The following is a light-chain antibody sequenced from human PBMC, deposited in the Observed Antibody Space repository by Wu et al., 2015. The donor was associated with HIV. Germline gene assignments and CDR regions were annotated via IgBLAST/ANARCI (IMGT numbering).Light chain of an antibody. CDR2: GAS. CDR1: QTVSSN. CDR3: QQYNDWPNS. V-gene: IGKV3-15*01. Sequence: EIVMTQSPAALSVSPGERASLSCWASQTVSSNLAWYQQKPGQAPRLLIYGASTRATGIPARFSGSGSETEFTLTISSLQSEDFAVYYCQQYNDWPNSFGQGTKLEIK. J-gene: IGKJ2*03.